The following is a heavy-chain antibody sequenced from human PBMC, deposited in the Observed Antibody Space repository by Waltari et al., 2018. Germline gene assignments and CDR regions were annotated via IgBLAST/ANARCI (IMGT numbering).Heavy chain of an antibody. J-gene: IGHJ4*02. Sequence: EVQLVESGGGLVQPGGSLRLSCEASGFTFSSYWMHWVRQAPGKGLVWVSRISSNENTTTYADSVKGRFTISRDNAKNTLYLQMNSRRAEDTAVYYCARVEYSYGPYCFDSWGQGTPVTVSS. CDR3: ARVEYSYGPYCFDS. CDR2: ISSNENTT. V-gene: IGHV3-74*01. CDR1: GFTFSSYW. D-gene: IGHD5-18*01.